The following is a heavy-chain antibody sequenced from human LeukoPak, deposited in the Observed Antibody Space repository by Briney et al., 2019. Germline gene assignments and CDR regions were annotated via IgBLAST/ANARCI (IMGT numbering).Heavy chain of an antibody. CDR3: ARDFPRRIGFDP. V-gene: IGHV4-39*07. CDR1: GGSISSSSYY. Sequence: SETLSLTCTVSGGSISSSSYYWGWIRQPPGKGLEWIGSIYYSGSTYYNPSLKSRVTISVDTSKNQFSLKLSSVTAADTAVYYCARDFPRRIGFDPWGQGTLVTVSS. J-gene: IGHJ5*02. D-gene: IGHD2/OR15-2a*01. CDR2: IYYSGST.